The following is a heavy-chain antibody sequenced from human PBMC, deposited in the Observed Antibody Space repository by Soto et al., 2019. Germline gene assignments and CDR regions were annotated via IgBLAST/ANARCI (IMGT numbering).Heavy chain of an antibody. V-gene: IGHV4-39*01. D-gene: IGHD4-4*01. CDR2: IYNSGST. Sequence: SETLSFTCTVSGGSISSSSYFWGWIRQPPGKGLEWIGSIYNSGSTYYNPSLKSRVTVSVDTSKNQFSLKLSSVTAADTAVYYCARHPSNFWFDPWGQGTQVTVSS. CDR3: ARHPSNFWFDP. CDR1: GGSISSSSYF. J-gene: IGHJ5*02.